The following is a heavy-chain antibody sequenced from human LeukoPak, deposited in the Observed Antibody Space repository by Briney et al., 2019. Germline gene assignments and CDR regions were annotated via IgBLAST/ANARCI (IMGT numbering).Heavy chain of an antibody. CDR3: ARAPLSGTTGE. D-gene: IGHD1-7*01. CDR2: INHSGST. J-gene: IGHJ4*02. CDR1: GGSFSGYY. Sequence: PSETLSLTCAVYGGSFSGYYWSWIRQPPGKGLEWIGEINHSGSTNYNPSHKSRVTISVDTSKNQFSLKLSSVTAADTAVYYCARAPLSGTTGEWGQGTLVTVSS. V-gene: IGHV4-34*01.